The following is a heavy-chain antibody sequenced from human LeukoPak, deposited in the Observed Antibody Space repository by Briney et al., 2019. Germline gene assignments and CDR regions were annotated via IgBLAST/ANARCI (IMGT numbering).Heavy chain of an antibody. CDR3: AKDPIYYAPAAPYYFDY. CDR1: GFSFINYA. V-gene: IGHV3-23*01. Sequence: GGSLTLSCAPSGFSFINYAMSWVRQAPGKGLEWVAAFSGGGVNIFYAESVKGRFTISRDDSKNTVYLQMNSMRAEDTAVYYCAKDPIYYAPAAPYYFDYWGQGTLVTVSS. CDR2: FSGGGVNI. D-gene: IGHD2-2*01. J-gene: IGHJ4*02.